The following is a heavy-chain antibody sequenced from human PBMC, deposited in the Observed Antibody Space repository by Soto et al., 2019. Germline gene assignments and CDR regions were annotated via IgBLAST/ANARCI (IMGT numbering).Heavy chain of an antibody. J-gene: IGHJ4*02. CDR3: ARAQELGTLIDY. D-gene: IGHD7-27*01. CDR2: IYYSGST. V-gene: IGHV4-59*01. Sequence: QVQLQESGPGLVKPSETLSLTCTVSGGSISSYYWSWIRQPPGKGLEWIGYIYYSGSTNYNPSLKRRVPISVDTSKNQFSLKLSSVTAADTAVYYCARAQELGTLIDYWGQGTLVTVSS. CDR1: GGSISSYY.